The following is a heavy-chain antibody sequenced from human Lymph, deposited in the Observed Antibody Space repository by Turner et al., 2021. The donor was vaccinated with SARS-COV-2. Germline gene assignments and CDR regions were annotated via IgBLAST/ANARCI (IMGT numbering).Heavy chain of an antibody. CDR3: ARYASGGYFYYGMDV. J-gene: IGHJ6*02. CDR2: ISYEGSNK. D-gene: IGHD3-10*01. CDR1: GLTFSTYA. Sequence: QVQLVESGGGVVQPGRSLSLPRAASGLTFSTYAIYWVRQAPGKGRGWVAVISYEGSNKYYADSVKGRFTISRSNSKNTLYLQMTSLRAEDTAVYYCARYASGGYFYYGMDVWGQGTTVTVSS. V-gene: IGHV3-30*04.